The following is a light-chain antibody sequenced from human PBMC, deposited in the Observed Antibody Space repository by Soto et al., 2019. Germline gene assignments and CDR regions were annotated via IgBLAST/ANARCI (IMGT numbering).Light chain of an antibody. CDR1: QGVSRK. V-gene: IGKV3-15*01. Sequence: DIFMTQSPATLSVAPGERVTFSCRASQGVSRKLAWYQHKPGQAPRILISGASTGDTGIPARFSGSGSGTEFTLTISSLQSEDCAIYYCQQYHTWPITFGGGTKVDIK. J-gene: IGKJ4*01. CDR3: QQYHTWPIT. CDR2: GAS.